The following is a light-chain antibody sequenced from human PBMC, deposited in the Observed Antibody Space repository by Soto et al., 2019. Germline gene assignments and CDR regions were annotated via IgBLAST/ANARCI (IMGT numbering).Light chain of an antibody. J-gene: IGKJ1*01. CDR2: GAS. Sequence: EIGMTLSPATLSVSTGERATLSCRASQSVGSKLAWSKNKHGQAHRLLIYGASTRAIGIQASFSVSGSGTEFIVTISFLQSEDFAVYYCPQYNNWPLTFAEGT. V-gene: IGKV3-15*01. CDR3: PQYNNWPLT. CDR1: QSVGSK.